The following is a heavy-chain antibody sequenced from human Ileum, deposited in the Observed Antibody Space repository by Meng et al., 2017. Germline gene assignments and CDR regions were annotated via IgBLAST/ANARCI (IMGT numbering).Heavy chain of an antibody. D-gene: IGHD1-26*01. Sequence: QAPLQESGPGLVRPSETLSLICTVSGGSVSRAGYQWGWIRQPPGKGLEWIGYASTNYNPSLKSRVTISLDTSRNQFSLSLSSVTAADTAVYYCARDHMGSLDYWGQGILVTVSS. V-gene: IGHV4-61*08. CDR2: AST. CDR1: GGSVSRAGYQ. J-gene: IGHJ4*02. CDR3: ARDHMGSLDY.